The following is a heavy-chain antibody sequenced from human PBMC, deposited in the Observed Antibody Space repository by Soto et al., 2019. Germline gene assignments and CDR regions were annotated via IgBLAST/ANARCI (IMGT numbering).Heavy chain of an antibody. Sequence: GGSLRLSCEVSGFTFSTHGMHWVRQAPGKGLEWVSSISSSSDYIYYADSMKGRVTISRDNAKNSLFLDMNSLTGEDTAVYYCARARVYATGPLDFWGQGTLVTVSS. V-gene: IGHV3-21*06. CDR2: ISSSSDYI. J-gene: IGHJ4*02. D-gene: IGHD6-13*01. CDR1: GFTFSTHG. CDR3: ARARVYATGPLDF.